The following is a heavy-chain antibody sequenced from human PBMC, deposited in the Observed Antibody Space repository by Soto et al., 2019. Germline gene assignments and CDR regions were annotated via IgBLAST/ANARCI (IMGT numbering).Heavy chain of an antibody. CDR2: ISSSSSTI. J-gene: IGHJ5*02. D-gene: IGHD3-3*01. Sequence: PGGSLRLSCAASEFTFSSYSMNWVRQAPGKGLEWVSYISSSSSTIYYADSVKGRFTISRDNAKNSLYLQMNSLRDEDTAVYYCARETDFWSGYRLHWFDPWGQGTLVTVSS. CDR3: ARETDFWSGYRLHWFDP. CDR1: EFTFSSYS. V-gene: IGHV3-48*02.